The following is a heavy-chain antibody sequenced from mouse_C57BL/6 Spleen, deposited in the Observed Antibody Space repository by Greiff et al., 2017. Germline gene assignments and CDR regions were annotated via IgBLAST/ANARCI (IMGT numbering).Heavy chain of an antibody. CDR1: GYTFTSYW. Sequence: QVQLKQPGAELVRPGTSVKLSCKASGYTFTSYWMHWVKQRPGQGLEWIGVIDPSDSYTNYNQKFKGKATLTVDTSSSTAYMQLSSLTSEDSAVYYCARGRLTMDYWGQGTSVTVSS. D-gene: IGHD4-1*01. CDR2: IDPSDSYT. J-gene: IGHJ4*01. V-gene: IGHV1-59*01. CDR3: ARGRLTMDY.